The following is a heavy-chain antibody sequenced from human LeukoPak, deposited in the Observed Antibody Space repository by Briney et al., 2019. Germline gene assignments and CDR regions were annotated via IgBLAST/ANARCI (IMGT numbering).Heavy chain of an antibody. CDR1: GYTFTGYF. V-gene: IGHV1-2*01. CDR3: ARVYYYASGRLGP. CDR2: INPNSGGT. J-gene: IGHJ5*02. Sequence: ASVKVSCKASGYTFTGYFIHWVRQAPGQGLEWMGWINPNSGGTNYAQKFQGRVTITRETSIRTAFIELSRLRSDDTVVFYCARVYYYASGRLGPWGQGTLIPVSS. D-gene: IGHD3-10*01.